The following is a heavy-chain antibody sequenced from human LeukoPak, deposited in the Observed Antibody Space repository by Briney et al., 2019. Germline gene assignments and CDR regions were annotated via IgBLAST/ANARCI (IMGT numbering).Heavy chain of an antibody. Sequence: GESLKISCKGSGYSFTSYWISWVRQMPGKGLEWMGRIDPSDSYTNYSPSFQGHATISADKSISTAYLQWSSLKASDTAMYYCATRGYSYGNLDYWGQGTLVTVSS. CDR3: ATRGYSYGNLDY. CDR1: GYSFTSYW. V-gene: IGHV5-10-1*01. D-gene: IGHD5-18*01. J-gene: IGHJ4*02. CDR2: IDPSDSYT.